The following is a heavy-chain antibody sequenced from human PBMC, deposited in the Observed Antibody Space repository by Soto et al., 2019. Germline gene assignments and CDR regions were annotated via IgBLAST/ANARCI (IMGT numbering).Heavy chain of an antibody. CDR1: GFTFSSYA. Sequence: PGGSLRLSCAASGFTFSSYAMSWVRQAPGKGLEWVSAISGSGGSTYYADSVKGRFTISRDNSKNTLYLQTNSLRAEDTAVYYCAKAGRGYCTNGVCTSASGMDVWGQGTTVTVSS. CDR3: AKAGRGYCTNGVCTSASGMDV. D-gene: IGHD2-8*01. CDR2: ISGSGGST. J-gene: IGHJ6*02. V-gene: IGHV3-23*01.